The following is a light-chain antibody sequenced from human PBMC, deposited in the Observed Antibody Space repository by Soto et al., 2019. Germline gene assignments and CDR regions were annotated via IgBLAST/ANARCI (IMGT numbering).Light chain of an antibody. Sequence: EIVITQSPATLSVSPGTRDPLSCRASHSVSSNLAWYQQKPGQAPRLPIYGASTRATGIPARFSGSGSGTEFTLTISSQQPDDFAPYCCQYYNSYSEAFGQGTKVDIK. V-gene: IGKV3-15*01. J-gene: IGKJ1*01. CDR2: GAS. CDR3: QYYNSYSEA. CDR1: HSVSSN.